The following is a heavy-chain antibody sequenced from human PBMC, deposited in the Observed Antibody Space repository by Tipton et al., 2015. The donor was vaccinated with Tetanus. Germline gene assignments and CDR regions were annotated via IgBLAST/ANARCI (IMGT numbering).Heavy chain of an antibody. Sequence: TLSLTCTVSGGSISSSSYYWGWIRQPPGKGLEWIGSIYYSGSTYYNPSLKSRVTISVDTSKNQFSLKLSSVTAADTAVYYCARETTVSIAAARYYYYGMDVWGQGTTVTVSS. J-gene: IGHJ6*02. CDR1: GGSISSSSYY. D-gene: IGHD6-13*01. CDR2: IYYSGST. V-gene: IGHV4-39*02. CDR3: ARETTVSIAAARYYYYGMDV.